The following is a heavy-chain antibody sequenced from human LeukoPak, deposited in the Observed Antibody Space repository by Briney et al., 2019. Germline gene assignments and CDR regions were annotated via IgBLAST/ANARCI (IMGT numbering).Heavy chain of an antibody. J-gene: IGHJ4*02. CDR1: GASVSSGGYY. V-gene: IGHV4-61*08. CDR2: IYYSGST. D-gene: IGHD3-10*01. CDR3: ARRGGSGRSFDY. Sequence: SETLSLTCTVSGASVSSGGYYWSWLRQPPGKGLEWIGYIYYSGSTNYNPSLKSRVTISVDTSKNQFSLKVSSVTAPDTAVYYCARRGGSGRSFDYWGQGTLVTVSS.